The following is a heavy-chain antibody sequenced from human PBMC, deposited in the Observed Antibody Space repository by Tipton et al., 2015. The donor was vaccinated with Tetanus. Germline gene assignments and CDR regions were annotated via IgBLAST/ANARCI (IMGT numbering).Heavy chain of an antibody. V-gene: IGHV3-64*01. D-gene: IGHD6-19*01. CDR1: GGSISSYY. Sequence: LSLTCTVSGGSISSYYWSWVRQAPGKGLEYVASILGDDSSTLYASSMKGRFTITRDNSKNTLYLQMDSLRGEDMAVYYCARDRDGGWSFDYWGQGTLVTVSS. CDR2: ILGDDSST. CDR3: ARDRDGGWSFDY. J-gene: IGHJ4*02.